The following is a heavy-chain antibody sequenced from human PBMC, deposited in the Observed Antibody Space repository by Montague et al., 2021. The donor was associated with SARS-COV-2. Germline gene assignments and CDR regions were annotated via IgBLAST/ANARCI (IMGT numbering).Heavy chain of an antibody. J-gene: IGHJ3*02. CDR2: IGTAGDT. CDR3: ARGPSRDGYNGGDAFDI. V-gene: IGHV3-13*01. CDR1: GFTFSSYD. D-gene: IGHD5-24*01. Sequence: SLRLSCAASGFTFSSYDMHWVRQATGKGLEWVSAIGTAGDTYYPGSVKGRFTISRGNAKNSLYLQMNSLRAGDTAVYYCARGPSRDGYNGGDAFDIWGQGTMVTVSS.